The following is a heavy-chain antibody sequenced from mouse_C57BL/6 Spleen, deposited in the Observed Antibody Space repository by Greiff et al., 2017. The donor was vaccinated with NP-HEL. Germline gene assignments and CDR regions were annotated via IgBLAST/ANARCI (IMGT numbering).Heavy chain of an antibody. D-gene: IGHD1-1*01. CDR3: TRITTVVAWDAY. V-gene: IGHV1-15*01. J-gene: IGHJ3*01. Sequence: QVQLQQSGAELVRPGASVTLSCKASGYTFTDYEMHWVKQTPVHGLEWIGAIDPETGGTAYNQKFKGKAILTADKSSSTAYMELRSLTSEDSAVYYCTRITTVVAWDAYWGQGTLVTVSA. CDR2: IDPETGGT. CDR1: GYTFTDYE.